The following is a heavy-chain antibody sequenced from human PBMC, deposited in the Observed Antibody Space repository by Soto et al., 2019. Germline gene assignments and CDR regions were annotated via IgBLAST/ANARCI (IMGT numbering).Heavy chain of an antibody. Sequence: GGSLRLSCAASGFTVSSNYMSWVRQAPGKGLEWVSVIYSGGSTYYADSVKGRFTISRDNSKNTLYLQMNSLRAEDTAVYYCAPLASGSIYSSVRDSWGQGPPVTAS. J-gene: IGHJ4*03. CDR1: GFTVSSNY. V-gene: IGHV3-66*01. D-gene: IGHD3-10*01. CDR2: IYSGGST. CDR3: APLASGSIYSSVRDS.